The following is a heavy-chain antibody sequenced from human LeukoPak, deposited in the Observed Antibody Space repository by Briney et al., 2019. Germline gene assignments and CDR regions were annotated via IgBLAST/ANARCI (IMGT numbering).Heavy chain of an antibody. CDR1: GFSFSDYY. CDR2: ISGTSSHT. V-gene: IGHV3-11*06. Sequence: TGGSLRLSCAASGFSFSDYYMSWIRQAPGKGLEWVSYISGTSSHTEYADSVKGRFTISRDNAKNSLSLQVNSLRADDTAVYYCARVGSIAAAGTPDYWGQGTLVTVSS. D-gene: IGHD6-13*01. J-gene: IGHJ4*02. CDR3: ARVGSIAAAGTPDY.